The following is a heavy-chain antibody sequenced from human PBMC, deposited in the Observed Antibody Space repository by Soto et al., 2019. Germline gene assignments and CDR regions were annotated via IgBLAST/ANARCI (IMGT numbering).Heavy chain of an antibody. Sequence: SETLSLTCTVSGGSISSGDYYWSWIRQPPGKGLEWIGYIYYDGSTYYNPSLQSRVAILVDTSKNQFSLKLTSVSAADTAVYYCARGGDLWNGYYPFIWGQGTMVTVSS. D-gene: IGHD3-3*01. CDR2: IYYDGST. CDR3: ARGGDLWNGYYPFI. J-gene: IGHJ3*02. CDR1: GGSISSGDYY. V-gene: IGHV4-30-4*01.